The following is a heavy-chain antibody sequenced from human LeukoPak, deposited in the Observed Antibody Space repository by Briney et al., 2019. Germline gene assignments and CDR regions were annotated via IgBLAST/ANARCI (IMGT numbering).Heavy chain of an antibody. CDR3: ARGLYYYDSSGYWFDY. D-gene: IGHD3-22*01. Sequence: PGGSLRLSCAASGFTFSSYGMHWVRQAPGKGLEWVAVIWYDGSNKYYADSVKDRFTISRDNSKNTLYLQMNSLRAEDTAVYYCARGLYYYDSSGYWFDYWGQGTLVTVSS. J-gene: IGHJ4*02. V-gene: IGHV3-33*01. CDR2: IWYDGSNK. CDR1: GFTFSSYG.